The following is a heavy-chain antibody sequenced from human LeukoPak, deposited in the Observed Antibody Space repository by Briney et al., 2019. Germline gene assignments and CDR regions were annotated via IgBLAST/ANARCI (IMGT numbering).Heavy chain of an antibody. J-gene: IGHJ4*02. CDR3: AKIQADRLSFDY. CDR1: GFTFSSYA. CDR2: ISGSGGST. Sequence: GGFLRLSCAASGFTFSSYAMSWVRQAPGKGLEWVSAISGSGGSTYYADSVKGRFTISRDNSKNTLYLQMNSLRAEDTAVYYCAKIQADRLSFDYWGQGTLVTVSS. V-gene: IGHV3-23*01. D-gene: IGHD1-14*01.